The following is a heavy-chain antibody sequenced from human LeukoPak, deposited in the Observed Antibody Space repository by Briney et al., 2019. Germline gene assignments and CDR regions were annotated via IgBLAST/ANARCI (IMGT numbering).Heavy chain of an antibody. Sequence: PSGTLSLTCAVSGGSISSSNWWSWVRQPPGKGLEWIGYIYYSGSTNYNPSLKSRVTISVDTSKNQFSLKLSSVTAADTAVYYCARVATVTSWDYYYYYMDVWGKGTTVTVSS. CDR2: IYYSGST. J-gene: IGHJ6*03. CDR3: ARVATVTSWDYYYYYMDV. V-gene: IGHV4-4*02. CDR1: GGSISSSNW. D-gene: IGHD4-17*01.